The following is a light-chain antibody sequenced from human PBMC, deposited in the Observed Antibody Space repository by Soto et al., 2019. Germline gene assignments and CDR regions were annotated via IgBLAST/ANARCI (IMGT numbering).Light chain of an antibody. J-gene: IGLJ6*01. CDR1: SGSIASNS. V-gene: IGLV6-57*04. CDR2: EDN. CDR3: QSYASSNPVV. Sequence: NFMLAQPHSVSASPGKTVTISCTRSSGSIASNSVQWYQQRPGSAPTTVIYEDNQRPSGVPDRFSGSIDGSSNSASLTISGLKTEDEADYYCQSYASSNPVVFGRGTKVTVL.